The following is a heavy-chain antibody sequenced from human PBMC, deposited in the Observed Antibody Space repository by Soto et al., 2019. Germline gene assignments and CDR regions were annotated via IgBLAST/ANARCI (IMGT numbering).Heavy chain of an antibody. J-gene: IGHJ4*02. CDR3: AREDSIIIPAVSDF. Sequence: PGGSLRLSCTVSGFAFNNYGINWVRQAPGKGLEWVSSISKSDYTYYSDSVKGRFAISRDNAKSSVSLQMNTLRVEDTAVYYCAREDSIIIPAVSDFSGQGTLVTVSS. CDR1: GFAFNNYG. CDR2: ISKSDYT. D-gene: IGHD2-2*01. V-gene: IGHV3-21*01.